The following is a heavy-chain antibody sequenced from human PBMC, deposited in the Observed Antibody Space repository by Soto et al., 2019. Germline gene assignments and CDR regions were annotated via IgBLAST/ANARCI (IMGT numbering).Heavy chain of an antibody. CDR3: ARATTVLSGEVDY. D-gene: IGHD3-16*01. CDR1: GFTFSSYS. Sequence: EVQLVESGGGLVKPGGSLRLSCAASGFTFSSYSMNWVRQAPGKGLEWVSSISSSSSYIYYADSVKGRFTISRDNAKNSLYLQMNSLRAEDTAVYYCARATTVLSGEVDYWGQGTLVTVSS. V-gene: IGHV3-21*01. CDR2: ISSSSSYI. J-gene: IGHJ4*02.